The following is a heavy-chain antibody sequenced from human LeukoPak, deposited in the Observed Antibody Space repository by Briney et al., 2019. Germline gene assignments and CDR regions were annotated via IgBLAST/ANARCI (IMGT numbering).Heavy chain of an antibody. D-gene: IGHD5-18*01. J-gene: IGHJ4*02. Sequence: GGSLRFSCAASGFTFSGYWMHWVRQAQGKGLVWVSRIKSDGSYTTYADSVKGRFTISRDNAKNTLYLQMNSLRAEDTAVYYCARDVRGGYHDYWGQGTLVTVSS. V-gene: IGHV3-74*01. CDR2: IKSDGSYT. CDR1: GFTFSGYW. CDR3: ARDVRGGYHDY.